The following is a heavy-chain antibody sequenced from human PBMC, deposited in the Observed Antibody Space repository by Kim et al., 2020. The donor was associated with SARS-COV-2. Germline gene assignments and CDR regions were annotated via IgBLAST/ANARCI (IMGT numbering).Heavy chain of an antibody. CDR1: GGYISSSSYW. Sequence: SETLSLTCSVFGGYISSSSYWWDWIRQPPGKGLECIGHIYYSGSTDYNPSLKGRLTMSFDTSKEQFSLKLSSVTAADTAIYYCVVRGLVSHYDNWGQGTLVSVSS. V-gene: IGHV4-39*01. CDR3: VVRGLVSHYDN. D-gene: IGHD3-10*01. J-gene: IGHJ4*02. CDR2: IYYSGST.